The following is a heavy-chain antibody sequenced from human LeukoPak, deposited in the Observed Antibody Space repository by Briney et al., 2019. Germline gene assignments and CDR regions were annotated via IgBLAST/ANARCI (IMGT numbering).Heavy chain of an antibody. CDR2: ISADGGST. V-gene: IGHV3-43*02. Sequence: PGGSLRLSCAASGFTFSSYSMNWVRQAPGKGLEWVSLISADGGSTFYADSVRGRFSISRDNSKNSLYLQMNSLRTEDTAMYYCAKESGKFDYWGQGTLVAVSS. CDR1: GFTFSSYS. J-gene: IGHJ4*02. CDR3: AKESGKFDY.